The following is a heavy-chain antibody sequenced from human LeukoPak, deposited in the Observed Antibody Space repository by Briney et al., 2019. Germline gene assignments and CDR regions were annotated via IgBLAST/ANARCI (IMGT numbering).Heavy chain of an antibody. J-gene: IGHJ4*02. CDR2: ISSSGSTI. CDR1: GXTFSSYE. D-gene: IGHD6-19*01. CDR3: ARAKYSSGWTIDY. V-gene: IGHV3-48*03. Sequence: GGSLRLSCAASGXTFSSYEMNWVRQAPGKGLEWVSYISSSGSTIYYADSVKGRFTISRDNAKNSLYLQMNSLRAEDTAVYYCARAKYSSGWTIDYWGQGTLVTVSS.